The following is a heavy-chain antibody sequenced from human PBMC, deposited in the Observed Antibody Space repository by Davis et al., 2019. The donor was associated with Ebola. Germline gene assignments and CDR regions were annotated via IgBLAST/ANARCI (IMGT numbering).Heavy chain of an antibody. V-gene: IGHV4-31*03. CDR1: GGSISSGGYY. J-gene: IGHJ4*02. Sequence: SETLSLTCTVSGGSISSGGYYWSWIRQHPGKGLEWIGYIYYSGSTYYNPSLKSRFTISVDTSKNQFSLKLSSVTAADTAVYYCARDTAHYDSSGYYYLFDYWGQGTLVTVSS. CDR2: IYYSGST. D-gene: IGHD3-22*01. CDR3: ARDTAHYDSSGYYYLFDY.